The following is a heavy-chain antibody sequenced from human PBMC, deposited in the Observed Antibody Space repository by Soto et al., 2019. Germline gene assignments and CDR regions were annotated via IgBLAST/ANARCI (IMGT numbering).Heavy chain of an antibody. CDR1: GGSISSSY. J-gene: IGHJ5*02. Sequence: PSETLSLTCTVSGGSISSSYWSWIRQPPGKGLEWIGYVYYSGSTNYNPSLKSRVTISVDTSKNQLSLKLSSVTAADTAVYYCARLDTASWFDPWGQGTLVTVSS. D-gene: IGHD2-21*02. CDR3: ARLDTASWFDP. V-gene: IGHV4-59*08. CDR2: VYYSGST.